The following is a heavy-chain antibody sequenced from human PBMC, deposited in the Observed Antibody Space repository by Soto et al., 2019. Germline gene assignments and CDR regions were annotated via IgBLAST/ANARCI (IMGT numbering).Heavy chain of an antibody. V-gene: IGHV3-13*01. CDR3: ARDTGLRNGGWFDP. CDR1: GFTFSSYD. Sequence: GGSLRLSCAASGFTFSSYDMHWVRQATGKGLEWVSAIGTAGDTYYPGSVKGRFTISRENAKNSLYLQMNSLRAGDTAVYYCARDTGLRNGGWFDPWGQGTLVTVSS. D-gene: IGHD5-12*01. CDR2: IGTAGDT. J-gene: IGHJ5*02.